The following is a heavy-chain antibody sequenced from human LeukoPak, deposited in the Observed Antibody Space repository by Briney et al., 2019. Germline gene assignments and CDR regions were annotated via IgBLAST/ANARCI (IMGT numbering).Heavy chain of an antibody. V-gene: IGHV4-34*01. CDR2: INHSGST. CDR1: GGSFSGYY. D-gene: IGHD4-17*01. J-gene: IGHJ6*02. Sequence: PSETLSLTCAVYGGSFSGYYWSWIRQPPGKGLEWIGEINHSGSTNYNPSLKSRVTISVDTSKNQFSLKLSSVTAADTAVYYCASSTEADNYYYYGMDVWGQGTTVTVSS. CDR3: ASSTEADNYYYYGMDV.